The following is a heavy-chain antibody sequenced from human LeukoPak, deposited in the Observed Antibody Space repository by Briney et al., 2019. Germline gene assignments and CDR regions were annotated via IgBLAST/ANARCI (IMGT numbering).Heavy chain of an antibody. Sequence: PGRSLRLSCAASGFTFSSYAMSWVRQAPGKGLKWVSLISGASTSTYYADSVKGRFTISRDNFKNTLYLQMNSLRAEDTAVYYCAKDRDDYVWGSYLGAFDIWGQGTMVTVSS. V-gene: IGHV3-23*01. J-gene: IGHJ3*02. CDR1: GFTFSSYA. D-gene: IGHD3-16*01. CDR3: AKDRDDYVWGSYLGAFDI. CDR2: ISGASTST.